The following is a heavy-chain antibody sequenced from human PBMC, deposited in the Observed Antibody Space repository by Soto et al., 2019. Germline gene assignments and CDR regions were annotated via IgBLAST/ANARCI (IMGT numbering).Heavy chain of an antibody. Sequence: ASVKVSCKASGYTFTSYEINWVRQATGQGLEWMGWINPNSGNTGYAQKFQGRVTMTRNTSISTAYMEVSSLRSEDTAVYYCARVWGPDAFDIGGQRKKVTVSS. V-gene: IGHV1-8*01. CDR3: ARVWGPDAFDI. CDR2: INPNSGNT. J-gene: IGHJ3*02. CDR1: GYTFTSYE. D-gene: IGHD7-27*01.